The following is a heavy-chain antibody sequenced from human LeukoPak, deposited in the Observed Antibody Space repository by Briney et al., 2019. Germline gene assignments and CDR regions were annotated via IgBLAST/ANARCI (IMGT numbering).Heavy chain of an antibody. CDR2: IYTSGST. CDR1: GGSISSGSYY. D-gene: IGHD2-2*01. V-gene: IGHV4-61*02. Sequence: PSETLSLTCTVSGGSISSGSYYWSWIRQPAGKGLEWIGRIYTSGSTNYNPSLKSRVTMSVDTSKNQFSLKLTSVTDADTAVYYCARVGCSSTNCYGNYYMDVWGKGTTVTVS. CDR3: ARVGCSSTNCYGNYYMDV. J-gene: IGHJ6*03.